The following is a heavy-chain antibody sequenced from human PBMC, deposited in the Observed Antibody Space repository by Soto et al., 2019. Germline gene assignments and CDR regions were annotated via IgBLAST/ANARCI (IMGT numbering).Heavy chain of an antibody. Sequence: SETLSLTCTVSGDSLSGYYWSWIRQTPGKGLEWIGYFYSSGSPHHNPSLKSRVTISEDRSKNQFYLKLSSVTAADTAIYYCVRQYMVAARNSPYYLDLWGQGILVTVSS. D-gene: IGHD2-15*01. V-gene: IGHV4-59*01. CDR2: FYSSGSP. J-gene: IGHJ4*02. CDR3: VRQYMVAARNSPYYLDL. CDR1: GDSLSGYY.